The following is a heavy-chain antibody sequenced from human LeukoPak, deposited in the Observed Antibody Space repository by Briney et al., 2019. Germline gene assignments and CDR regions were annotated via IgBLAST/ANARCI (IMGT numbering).Heavy chain of an antibody. CDR1: GGSFSGYY. Sequence: SETLSLTCAVYGGSFSGYYWSWIRQPPGKGLEWIGEINHSGSTNYNPSLKSRVTISVDTSKNQFSLKLGSVTAADTAVYYCARGYSYGYGTKTIDYWGQGTLVTVSS. J-gene: IGHJ4*02. V-gene: IGHV4-34*01. CDR3: ARGYSYGYGTKTIDY. D-gene: IGHD5-18*01. CDR2: INHSGST.